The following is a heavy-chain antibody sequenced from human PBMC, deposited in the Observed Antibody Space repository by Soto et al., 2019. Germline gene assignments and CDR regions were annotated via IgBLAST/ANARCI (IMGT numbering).Heavy chain of an antibody. J-gene: IGHJ5*02. CDR3: AKDWGSSGWYNGFDP. CDR1: GFTFSTSG. V-gene: IGHV3-30*18. Sequence: QVQLVESGGGVVQSGRSLRLSCAASGFTFSTSGMHWIRQAPGKGLEWVAMISHDGGATYYVDSVKGRFTISRDTDKNTLHLQIDSLRPEDTATYYCAKDWGSSGWYNGFDPWGQGTLVTVSS. D-gene: IGHD6-13*01. CDR2: ISHDGGAT.